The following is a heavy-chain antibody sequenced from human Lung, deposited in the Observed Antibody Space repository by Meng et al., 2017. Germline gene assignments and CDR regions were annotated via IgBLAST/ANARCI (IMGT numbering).Heavy chain of an antibody. CDR3: AREKSPGHFDY. CDR1: GYTFTDFF. CDR2: INCYTSGT. V-gene: IGHV1-46*01. Sequence: QVQLVQSGPEVMQPGASLMMSCRTSGYTFTDFFLHWVRQAPGQGLEWLGTINCYTSGTAYARKFQGRITLTRDTSTTTAYMDLGSLGSDDTAFYYCAREKSPGHFDYFGQGILVTVSS. J-gene: IGHJ4*02.